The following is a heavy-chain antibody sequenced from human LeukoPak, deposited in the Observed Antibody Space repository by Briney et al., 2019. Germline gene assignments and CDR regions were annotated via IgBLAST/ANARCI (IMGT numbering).Heavy chain of an antibody. D-gene: IGHD2/OR15-2a*01. CDR1: GYTFTGYY. CDR2: INPNSGGT. V-gene: IGHV1-2*06. J-gene: IGHJ4*02. CDR3: ATFNPSADY. Sequence: ASVKVSCTASGYTFTGYYMHWVRQAPGQGLEWMGHINPNSGGTIFAQKFQGRVTMTRDTSINTAYMELSSLRSDDTAVYYCATFNPSADYWGQGTLVTVSS.